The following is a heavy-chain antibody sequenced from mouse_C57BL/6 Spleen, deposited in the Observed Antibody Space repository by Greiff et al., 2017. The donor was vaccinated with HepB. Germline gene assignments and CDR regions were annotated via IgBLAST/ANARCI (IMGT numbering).Heavy chain of an antibody. CDR1: GYTFTDYY. CDR3: ARSRGSSYGYAMDY. V-gene: IGHV1-76*01. J-gene: IGHJ4*01. D-gene: IGHD1-1*01. CDR2: IYPGSGNT. Sequence: QVQLQQSGAELVRPGASVKLSCKASGYTFTDYYINWVKQRPGQGLEWIARIYPGSGNTYYNEKFKGKATLTAEKSSSTAYMQLSSLTSEDSAVYFCARSRGSSYGYAMDYWGQGTSVTVSS.